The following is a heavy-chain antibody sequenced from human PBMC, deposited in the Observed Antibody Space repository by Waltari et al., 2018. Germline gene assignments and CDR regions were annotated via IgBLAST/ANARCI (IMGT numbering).Heavy chain of an antibody. CDR3: VRGLLGPRLGD. Sequence: QVQLQQWGAGLLKPSETLSLTCAVYGGSFSGYFWSWIRQPPGKGLEWIGEISHTGSTNYNPSLKSRVTISVDTSKNQFSLKLSSVTAADTAVYYCVRGLLGPRLGDWGQGTRVTVSS. V-gene: IGHV4-34*01. D-gene: IGHD1-26*01. CDR1: GGSFSGYF. J-gene: IGHJ4*02. CDR2: ISHTGST.